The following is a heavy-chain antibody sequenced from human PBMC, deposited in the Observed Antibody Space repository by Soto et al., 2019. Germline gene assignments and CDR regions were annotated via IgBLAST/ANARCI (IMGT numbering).Heavy chain of an antibody. D-gene: IGHD2-21*02. J-gene: IGHJ2*01. Sequence: ESGPTLMNPTQTLTLTCPTSGFSLNTGGVGLGWIRQAPGNAPAWLILIYCERDKRYSQYLRSRLTITKDTPKNEVVLTMTNMGPVDTATYYCVQSRCGGDCLQSYSSHWY. CDR3: VQSRCGGDCLQSYSSHWY. CDR2: IYCERDK. V-gene: IGHV2-5*02. CDR1: GFSLNTGGVG.